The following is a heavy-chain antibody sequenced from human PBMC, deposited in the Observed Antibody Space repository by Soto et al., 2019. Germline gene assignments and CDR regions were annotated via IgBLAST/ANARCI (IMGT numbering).Heavy chain of an antibody. CDR3: AGTTSHYWYYMDV. V-gene: IGHV6-1*01. D-gene: IGHD1-7*01. Sequence: QVQLQESGPGLVKPSQTLSLTCAISGDSVSSNSSAWNWIRQSPSRGLEWLGRTYYRSRWYNDYAVSVKSRITVNPDTSKNQFSLQLTSVTPEDTAVYYCAGTTSHYWYYMDVWCKGTTVTVSS. CDR1: GDSVSSNSSA. CDR2: TYYRSRWYN. J-gene: IGHJ6*03.